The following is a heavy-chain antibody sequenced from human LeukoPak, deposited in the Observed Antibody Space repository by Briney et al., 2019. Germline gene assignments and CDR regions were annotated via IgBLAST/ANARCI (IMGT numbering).Heavy chain of an antibody. D-gene: IGHD4-17*01. Sequence: ASVKVSCKGSGYTFSGYYMHWVRQAPGQGLEWMGIINPSGGSTSYAQKFQGRVTMTRDMSTSTVYMELSSLRSEDTAVYYCARVSTVTAIDYWGQGTLVTVSS. V-gene: IGHV1-46*01. CDR2: INPSGGST. CDR1: GYTFSGYY. CDR3: ARVSTVTAIDY. J-gene: IGHJ4*02.